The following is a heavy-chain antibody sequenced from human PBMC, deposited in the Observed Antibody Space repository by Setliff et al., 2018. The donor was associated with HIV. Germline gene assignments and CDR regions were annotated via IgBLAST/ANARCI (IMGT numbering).Heavy chain of an antibody. CDR2: INPNSGGT. J-gene: IGHJ5*02. CDR1: GYTFTSYG. D-gene: IGHD6-13*01. V-gene: IGHV1-2*02. CDR3: ARDFSGQQLVGGWFDP. Sequence: ASVKVSCKASGYTFTSYGISWVRQAPGQGLEWMGWINPNSGGTNYAQKFQGRVTMTRDTSISTAYMELSSLRSDDTAVYYCARDFSGQQLVGGWFDPWGQGTLVTVSS.